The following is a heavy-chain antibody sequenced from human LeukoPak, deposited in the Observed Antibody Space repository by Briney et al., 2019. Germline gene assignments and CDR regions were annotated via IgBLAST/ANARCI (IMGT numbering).Heavy chain of an antibody. Sequence: PSETLSLTCTVSGGSISSYYWSWIRQPPGKGLEWIGYIYYSGSTNYNPSLKSRVTISVDTSKNQFSLKLSSVTAADTAVYYCARVGSIAARPVYYYYYMDVWGKGTTVTVSS. CDR3: ARVGSIAARPVYYYYYMDV. V-gene: IGHV4-59*01. CDR2: IYYSGST. CDR1: GGSISSYY. D-gene: IGHD6-6*01. J-gene: IGHJ6*03.